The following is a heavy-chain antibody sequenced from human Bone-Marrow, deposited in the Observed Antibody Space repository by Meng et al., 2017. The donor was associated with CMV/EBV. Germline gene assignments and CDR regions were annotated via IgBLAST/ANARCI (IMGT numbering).Heavy chain of an antibody. CDR2: IYWNDDK. Sequence: SGPTLVKPTQTLTLTCTFSGFSLSTSGVGVGWIRQPPGKALEWLALIYWNDDKRYSPSLKSRLTITKDTSKNQVVLTMTNMDPVDTATYYCAHRRIAARPDWFDPWGQGTLVTVSS. D-gene: IGHD6-6*01. J-gene: IGHJ5*02. V-gene: IGHV2-5*01. CDR1: GFSLSTSGVG. CDR3: AHRRIAARPDWFDP.